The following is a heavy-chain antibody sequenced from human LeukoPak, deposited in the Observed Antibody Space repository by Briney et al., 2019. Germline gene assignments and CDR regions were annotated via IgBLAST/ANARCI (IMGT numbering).Heavy chain of an antibody. J-gene: IGHJ4*02. Sequence: GGSLRLSCAASGFTFSSYAMTWVRQAPGKGLEWVSTISESGGNTYYADSVKGRFTISRDNSKKTLYLQMSSLRAEDTALYYCATGGGWLQFPALDYWGQGTLVTVSS. CDR2: ISESGGNT. V-gene: IGHV3-23*01. CDR3: ATGGGWLQFPALDY. D-gene: IGHD5-24*01. CDR1: GFTFSSYA.